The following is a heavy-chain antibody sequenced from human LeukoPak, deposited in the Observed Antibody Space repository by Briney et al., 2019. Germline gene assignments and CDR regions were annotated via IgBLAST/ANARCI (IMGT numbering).Heavy chain of an antibody. V-gene: IGHV3-33*01. CDR2: IWYDGSNK. J-gene: IGHJ5*02. CDR1: GFTFSSYG. D-gene: IGHD6-19*01. CDR3: ARAVAGAVWFDP. Sequence: PGRSLRLSCAASGFTFSSYGMHWVRQAPGKGLEWVAVIWYDGSNKYYADSVKGRFTISRDNSKNTLYLQMNSLRAEDTAVYYCARAVAGAVWFDPWGQGTLVTVSS.